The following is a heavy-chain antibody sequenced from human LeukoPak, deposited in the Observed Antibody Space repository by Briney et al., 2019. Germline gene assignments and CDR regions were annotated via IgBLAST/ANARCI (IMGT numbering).Heavy chain of an antibody. D-gene: IGHD2-15*01. CDR1: GCSISSYY. CDR3: SRLQFGSGDLHEVDC. CDR2: IFYSGST. J-gene: IGHJ4*02. V-gene: IGHV4-59*08. Sequence: SETLSLTCKLAGCSISSYYWSWDRQPPGKGLEWIGYIFYSGSTNYNPSLKSRVTLSVDSSKNPFSLKLNSVTGADTAVYYCSRLQFGSGDLHEVDCWGQGTLVSVSS.